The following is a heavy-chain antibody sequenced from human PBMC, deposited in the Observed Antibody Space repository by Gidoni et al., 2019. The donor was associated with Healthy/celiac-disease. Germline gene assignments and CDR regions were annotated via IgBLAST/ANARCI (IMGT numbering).Heavy chain of an antibody. V-gene: IGHV3-33*01. Sequence: QVQLVESGGGVVQRGRSLRLSCAASGFTFSSYGRHWVRQAPGKGLEWVAVIWYDGSNKYYADSVKGRFTISRDNSKNTLYLQMNSLRAEDTAVYYCARVGGAEDRSIAARLNPIWGQGTTVTVSS. J-gene: IGHJ6*02. CDR3: ARVGGAEDRSIAARLNPI. D-gene: IGHD6-6*01. CDR1: GFTFSSYG. CDR2: IWYDGSNK.